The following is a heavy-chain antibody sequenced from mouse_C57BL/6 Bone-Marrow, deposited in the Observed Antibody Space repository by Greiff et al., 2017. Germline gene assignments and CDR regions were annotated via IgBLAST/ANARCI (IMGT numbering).Heavy chain of an antibody. CDR1: GYTFTSYW. CDR3: ARSYPFAY. CDR2: IDPSDSYT. J-gene: IGHJ3*01. Sequence: VQLQQSGAELVKPGASVKLSCKASGYTFTSYWMQWVKQRPGQGLEWIGGIDPSDSYTNYNQKFKGKATLTVDTSSSTAYMQLSSLTSEDSAVYYCARSYPFAYWGQGTLVTVSA. V-gene: IGHV1-50*01.